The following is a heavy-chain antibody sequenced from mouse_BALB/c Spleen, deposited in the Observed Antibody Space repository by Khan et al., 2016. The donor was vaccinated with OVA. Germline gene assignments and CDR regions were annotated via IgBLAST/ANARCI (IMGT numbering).Heavy chain of an antibody. Sequence: EVELVESGGGLVEPGGSLKLSCAASGFTFSSFVMSWVRQTPEKRLEWVATISSAATYTYYPDSVKGRFTISRDNAKNNLYLQMNILRSDDTAIYYCTNGNYGWFAYWGQGTLVTVST. CDR2: ISSAATYT. CDR1: GFTFSSFV. J-gene: IGHJ3*01. V-gene: IGHV5-9-1*01. CDR3: TNGNYGWFAY. D-gene: IGHD2-1*01.